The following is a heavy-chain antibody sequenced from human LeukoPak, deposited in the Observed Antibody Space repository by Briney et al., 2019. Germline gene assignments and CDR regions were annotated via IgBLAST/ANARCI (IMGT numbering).Heavy chain of an antibody. J-gene: IGHJ3*02. CDR2: IYYTGDA. Sequence: SETLSLTCSVSGGSIDSTSYFWGWVRQPPGKGLEWIGSIYYTGDAYYNPSLKSRVTISIDTSKNQLSLKLTSVTAADTAVYYCARDRVEAVAGTFDAFDIWGQGTMVTVSS. CDR3: ARDRVEAVAGTFDAFDI. V-gene: IGHV4-39*07. D-gene: IGHD6-19*01. CDR1: GGSIDSTSYF.